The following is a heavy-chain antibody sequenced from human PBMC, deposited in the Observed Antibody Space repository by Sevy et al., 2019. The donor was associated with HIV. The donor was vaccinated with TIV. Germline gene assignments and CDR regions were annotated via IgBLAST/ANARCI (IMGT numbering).Heavy chain of an antibody. CDR3: ARERGERITIFGVGNTLDV. J-gene: IGHJ6*02. CDR1: GGTFSSYA. V-gene: IGHV1-69*13. D-gene: IGHD3-3*01. Sequence: ASVKVSCKASGGTFSSYAISWVRQAPGQGLEWMGGIIPIFGTANYAQKFQDRVTITADESTSTAYMELSSLRSEDTAVDYCARERGERITIFGVGNTLDVWGQGTTVTVSS. CDR2: IIPIFGTA.